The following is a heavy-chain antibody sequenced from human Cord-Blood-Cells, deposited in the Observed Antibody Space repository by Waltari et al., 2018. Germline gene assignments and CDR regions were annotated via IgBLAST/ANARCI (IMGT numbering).Heavy chain of an antibody. J-gene: IGHJ4*02. CDR1: GYTFTSYA. V-gene: IGHV1-3*01. D-gene: IGHD3-10*01. Sequence: QVQLVQPGAAVKKPGASVKVSCKASGYTFTSYAMHRVRQAPGQRLEWMGWINAGNGNTKYSQNFQGRVTITRDTSARTAYNELSSLRSEDAAVYYCAWFSGDRYDYWGQGTLVTVSS. CDR2: INAGNGNT. CDR3: AWFSGDRYDY.